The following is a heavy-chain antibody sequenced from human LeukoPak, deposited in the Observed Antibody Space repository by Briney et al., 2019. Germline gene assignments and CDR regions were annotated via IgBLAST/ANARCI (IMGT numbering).Heavy chain of an antibody. V-gene: IGHV4-34*01. CDR2: INHSGST. D-gene: IGHD5-18*01. Sequence: SETLSLTCAVYGVSFSGYYWSWIRKPPGKGLEWIGEINHSGSTNYNPSLKSRVTISVDTSKNQFSLKLSSVTAADTAVYYCARRGYSYGYFNYWGQGTLVTVSS. CDR3: ARRGYSYGYFNY. CDR1: GVSFSGYY. J-gene: IGHJ4*02.